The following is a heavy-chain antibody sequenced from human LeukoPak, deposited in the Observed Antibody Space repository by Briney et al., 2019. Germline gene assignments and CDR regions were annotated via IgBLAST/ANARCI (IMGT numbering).Heavy chain of an antibody. V-gene: IGHV5-51*01. CDR2: IYPGDSDT. Sequence: GESLKISCKGSGDSFISYWISCVGQMPGKGLVWMGIIYPGDSDTRYSPSFQGQVTISADKSISTAYLQWSSLKASDTAMYYCAKSGSYCYGSGSYYNPNWYFDLWGRGTLVTVSS. D-gene: IGHD3-10*01. J-gene: IGHJ2*01. CDR1: GDSFISYW. CDR3: AKSGSYCYGSGSYYNPNWYFDL.